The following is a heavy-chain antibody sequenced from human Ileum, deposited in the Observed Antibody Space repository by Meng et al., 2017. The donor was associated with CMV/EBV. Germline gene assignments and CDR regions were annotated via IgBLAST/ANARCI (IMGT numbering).Heavy chain of an antibody. V-gene: IGHV4-30-2*01. D-gene: IGHD1-20*01. CDR1: GSLSRCRYS. J-gene: IGHJ5*02. Sequence: GSLSRCRYSWSWIRPPPGKGLEWIGYMFHSGSTYYNPSLKSRVSISIDRSKNQFSLKLTSVTAADTAVYYCAREGSITGTTAVLDPWGQGTLVTVSS. CDR2: MFHSGST. CDR3: AREGSITGTTAVLDP.